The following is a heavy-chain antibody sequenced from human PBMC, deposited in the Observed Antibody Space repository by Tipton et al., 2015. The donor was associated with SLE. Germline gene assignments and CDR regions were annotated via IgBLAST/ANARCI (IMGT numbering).Heavy chain of an antibody. V-gene: IGHV3-21*01. CDR2: ISSSSYI. J-gene: IGHJ3*02. CDR1: GFTFSSYS. CDR3: ARGAAAAAYDAFDI. Sequence: SLRLSCAASGFTFSSYSMNWVRQAPGKGLEWVSSISSSSYIYYADSLKGRFTISRDNAKNSLYLQMNSLRVEDTAVYYCARGAAAAAYDAFDIWGQGKMVTVSS. D-gene: IGHD6-13*01.